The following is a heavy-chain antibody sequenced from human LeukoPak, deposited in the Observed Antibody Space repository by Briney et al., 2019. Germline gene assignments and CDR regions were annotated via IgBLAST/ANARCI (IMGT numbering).Heavy chain of an antibody. CDR1: GYTFTSYA. J-gene: IGHJ4*02. CDR2: INAGNGNT. CDR3: ARLLPGRGYYFDY. V-gene: IGHV1-3*01. D-gene: IGHD3-16*01. Sequence: ASVKVSCRASGYTFTSYAMHWVRQAPGQGLEWMGWINAGNGNTKYSQKFQGRVTITRDTSASTAYMELSSLRSEDTAVYYCARLLPGRGYYFDYWGQGTLVTVSS.